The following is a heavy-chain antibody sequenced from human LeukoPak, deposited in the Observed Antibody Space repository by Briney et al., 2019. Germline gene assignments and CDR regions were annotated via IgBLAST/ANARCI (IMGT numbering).Heavy chain of an antibody. D-gene: IGHD3-22*01. Sequence: SQTLPLTCTVSGGSVSTGFHYWSWIRQPPGGGLEWMGIIYHNGNTYYNPSLKSRLTILIDTSKNRFSLRLHSVTAADTAVYYCADSTNYYNSSGYSVNWGQGTLVTVSS. J-gene: IGHJ4*02. V-gene: IGHV4-30-4*01. CDR1: GGSVSTGFHY. CDR3: ADSTNYYNSSGYSVN. CDR2: IYHNGNT.